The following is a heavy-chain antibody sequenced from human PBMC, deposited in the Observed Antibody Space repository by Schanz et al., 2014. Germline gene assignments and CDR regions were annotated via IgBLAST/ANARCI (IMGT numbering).Heavy chain of an antibody. Sequence: QVQLVQSGAEVKKPGASVKVSCKSSGYTFTDYHIHWVRQAPGQGLEYMGRINPNSGGTNFAQKFKGRVTMTRDTSISTVYMELSRLRPDDTAVYYCARARTVIRGLSGWFDPWGQGTLVTVSS. J-gene: IGHJ5*02. CDR2: INPNSGGT. D-gene: IGHD3-10*01. V-gene: IGHV1-2*06. CDR3: ARARTVIRGLSGWFDP. CDR1: GYTFTDYH.